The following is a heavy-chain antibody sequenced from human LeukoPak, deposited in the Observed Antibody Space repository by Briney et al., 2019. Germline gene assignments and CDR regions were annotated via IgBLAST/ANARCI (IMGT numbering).Heavy chain of an antibody. D-gene: IGHD6-13*01. Sequence: GRSLRLSCAASGFTFSSYGMHWVRQAPGKGLEWVAVISYDGSNKYYADSVKGRFTISRDNSKNTLYLQMNSLRAEDTAVYYCARPYSSSWYLIDYWGQGTLVTVSS. CDR3: ARPYSSSWYLIDY. V-gene: IGHV3-30*03. CDR2: ISYDGSNK. J-gene: IGHJ4*02. CDR1: GFTFSSYG.